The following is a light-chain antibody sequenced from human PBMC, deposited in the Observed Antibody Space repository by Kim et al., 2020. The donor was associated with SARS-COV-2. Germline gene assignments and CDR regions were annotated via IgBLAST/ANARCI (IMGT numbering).Light chain of an antibody. CDR2: TVS. Sequence: PASITCRSSQCLVYSDGDTYLSGFQQRPGQSPRRLIYTVSTRDSGVPDRFSGSGAGTDFTLKITTVEAEDIGIYYCMQGTHWPFTVGQGTRLEIK. CDR1: QCLVYSDGDTY. V-gene: IGKV2-30*01. J-gene: IGKJ5*01. CDR3: MQGTHWPFT.